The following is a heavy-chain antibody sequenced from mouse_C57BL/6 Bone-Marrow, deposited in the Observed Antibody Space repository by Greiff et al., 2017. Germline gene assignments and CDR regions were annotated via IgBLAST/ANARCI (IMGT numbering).Heavy chain of an antibody. CDR3: ARQDGNYVYWYFDV. D-gene: IGHD2-1*01. J-gene: IGHJ1*03. Sequence: LVEPGASVELSCKASGYTFTAYTIHWVKQRSGQGLEWIGWFYPGSGSIKYNEKFKDKATLTADKSSSTVYMQLSRLTSEDSAVYFCARQDGNYVYWYFDVWGTGTTVTVSS. CDR2: FYPGSGSI. CDR1: GYTFTAYT. V-gene: IGHV1-62-2*01.